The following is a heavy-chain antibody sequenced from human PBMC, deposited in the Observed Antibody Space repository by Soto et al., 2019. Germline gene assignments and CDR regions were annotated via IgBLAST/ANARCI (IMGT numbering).Heavy chain of an antibody. D-gene: IGHD3-3*01. Sequence: ASVKVSCKASGYTLTSQDVHWVRQAPGQGLEWMGIINPLDGSTSYAQKFQGRVTMTRDTPTGTVYMELSSLRSEDTAVYYCARGQGFWSGYHYYYGMDVWGQGTTVTVSS. J-gene: IGHJ6*02. V-gene: IGHV1-46*01. CDR3: ARGQGFWSGYHYYYGMDV. CDR1: GYTLTSQD. CDR2: INPLDGST.